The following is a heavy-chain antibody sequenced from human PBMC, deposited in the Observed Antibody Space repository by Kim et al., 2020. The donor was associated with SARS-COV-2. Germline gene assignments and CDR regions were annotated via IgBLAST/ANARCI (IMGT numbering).Heavy chain of an antibody. V-gene: IGHV4-4*09. Sequence: NYNPSLKSRVTISVDTSKNQFSLKLSSVTAADTAVYYCANGVTGTNSFGYWGQGTLVTVSS. CDR3: ANGVTGTNSFGY. J-gene: IGHJ4*02. D-gene: IGHD6-19*01.